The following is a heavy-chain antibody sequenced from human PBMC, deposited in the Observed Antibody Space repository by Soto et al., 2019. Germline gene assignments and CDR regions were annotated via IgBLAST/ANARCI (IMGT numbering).Heavy chain of an antibody. CDR2: ISAYNGNT. V-gene: IGHV1-18*01. Sequence: ASVKVSCKASGYTFTSYGISWVRQAPGQGLEWMGWISAYNGNTNYAQKLQGRVTMTTDTSTSTAYMELRSLRSDDTAVYYCARDREAEQATMVRGVNWFDPWGQGTLVTVSS. J-gene: IGHJ5*02. CDR1: GYTFTSYG. D-gene: IGHD3-10*01. CDR3: ARDREAEQATMVRGVNWFDP.